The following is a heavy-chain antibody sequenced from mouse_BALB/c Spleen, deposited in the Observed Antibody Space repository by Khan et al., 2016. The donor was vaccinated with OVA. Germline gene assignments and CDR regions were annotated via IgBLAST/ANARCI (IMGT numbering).Heavy chain of an antibody. D-gene: IGHD1-1*01. CDR2: ISYSDST. CDR1: GYSITSNYA. CDR3: ARGNYYGYYFDY. Sequence: QLEESGPGLVKPSQSLSLTCTVTGYSITSNYAWNWIRQFPGNKLEWMGYISYSDSTSYNPSLKSRISITRDTSQNQFFLKLNSVTTEDTATYYCARGNYYGYYFDYWGQGTTLTVSS. V-gene: IGHV3-2*02. J-gene: IGHJ2*01.